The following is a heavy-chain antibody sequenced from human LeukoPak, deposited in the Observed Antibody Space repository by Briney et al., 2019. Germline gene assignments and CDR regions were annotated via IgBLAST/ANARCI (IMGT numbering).Heavy chain of an antibody. CDR2: IYYSGST. D-gene: IGHD2-15*01. J-gene: IGHJ4*02. CDR1: GGSISSYY. V-gene: IGHV4-59*08. Sequence: SETLCLTCTVSGGSISSYYWSWIRQPPGKGLEWIGYIYYSGSTNYNPSLKSRVTISVDTSKNQFSLKLSSVTAADTAVYYCARRGGGSSLDYWGQGTLVTVSS. CDR3: ARRGGGSSLDY.